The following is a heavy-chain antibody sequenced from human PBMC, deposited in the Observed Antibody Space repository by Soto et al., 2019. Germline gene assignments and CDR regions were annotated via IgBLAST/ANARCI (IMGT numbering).Heavy chain of an antibody. J-gene: IGHJ4*02. Sequence: PSETLSLTCTVSGGSISSGGYYWSWIRQHPGKGLEWIGYIYYSGSTYYNPSLKSRVTISVDTSKNQFSLKLSSVTAADTAVYYCARDRGPYDSSGYTDYWGQGTLVTVSS. CDR3: ARDRGPYDSSGYTDY. CDR1: GGSISSGGYY. V-gene: IGHV4-31*03. D-gene: IGHD3-22*01. CDR2: IYYSGST.